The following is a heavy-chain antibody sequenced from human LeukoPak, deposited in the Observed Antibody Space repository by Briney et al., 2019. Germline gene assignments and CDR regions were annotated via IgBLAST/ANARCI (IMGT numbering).Heavy chain of an antibody. V-gene: IGHV3-23*01. CDR2: ISGSGGST. D-gene: IGHD3-9*01. J-gene: IGHJ5*02. CDR1: GFDFSSYA. CDR3: AKVRYFDWLSPFNWFDP. Sequence: PGESLRLSRAACGFDFSSYAMSWVRQAPGKGLEWVSGISGSGGSTDYADSVKGRFTISRDNSKNTLYLQMNSLRAEDTAVYYCAKVRYFDWLSPFNWFDPWGQGTLVTVSS.